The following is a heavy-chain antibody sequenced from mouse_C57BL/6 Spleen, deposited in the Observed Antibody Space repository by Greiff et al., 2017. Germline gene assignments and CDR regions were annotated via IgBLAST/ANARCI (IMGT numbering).Heavy chain of an antibody. CDR2: INPSTGGT. CDR3: ARADCGFDGGFAY. Sequence: QVQLKQPGTELVKPGASVKLSCKASGYTFTSYWMHWVKQRPGQGLEWIGNINPSTGGTNYNEKFKSKATLTVDKSSSTAYMQLSSLTSEDSAVYYCARADCGFDGGFAYWGQGTLVTVSA. CDR1: GYTFTSYW. D-gene: IGHD2-2*01. V-gene: IGHV1-53*01. J-gene: IGHJ3*01.